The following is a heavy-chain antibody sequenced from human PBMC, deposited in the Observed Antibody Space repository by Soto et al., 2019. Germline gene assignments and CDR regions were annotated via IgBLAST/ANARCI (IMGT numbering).Heavy chain of an antibody. V-gene: IGHV4-4*07. Sequence: SKTLSLTGSVSGVSVTSYYWNWIRQPAGKGLEWIGRTFNRGSTSYNPSPKSRVTVSLDTSRNQISLRLNSVAAADTAVYYCARDMGYSYGGYYDYWGQGTLVTVSS. J-gene: IGHJ4*02. CDR1: GVSVTSYY. D-gene: IGHD2-15*01. CDR3: ARDMGYSYGGYYDY. CDR2: TFNRGST.